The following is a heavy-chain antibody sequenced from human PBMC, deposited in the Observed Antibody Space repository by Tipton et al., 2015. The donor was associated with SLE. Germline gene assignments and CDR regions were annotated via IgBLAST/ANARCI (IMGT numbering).Heavy chain of an antibody. CDR1: GYTFTSYY. D-gene: IGHD2-2*01. Sequence: QSGAEVKKPGASVKVSCKTSGYTFTSYYVHWVRQAPGQGLEWMGIINPSAGTTSYAQQFQGRFTMTRDTSTSTVYMELSSLRSEDTAVYYCARGEVSTSPIDYWGQGALVTVSS. V-gene: IGHV1-46*01. CDR2: INPSAGTT. J-gene: IGHJ4*02. CDR3: ARGEVSTSPIDY.